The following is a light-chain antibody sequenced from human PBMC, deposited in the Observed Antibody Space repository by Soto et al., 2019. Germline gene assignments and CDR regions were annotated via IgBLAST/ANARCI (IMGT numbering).Light chain of an antibody. CDR3: QQYSSNSF. CDR1: QNISIS. V-gene: IGKV1-5*01. Sequence: IQMPQSPSTMPASVGDRVRITCPASQNISISLAWYQQKPGKAPKVLIYAASSLESGVPLRFSGNGSGTEFTLTISSLQPDDFATYYCQQYSSNSFFGGGTKVDTK. J-gene: IGKJ4*01. CDR2: AAS.